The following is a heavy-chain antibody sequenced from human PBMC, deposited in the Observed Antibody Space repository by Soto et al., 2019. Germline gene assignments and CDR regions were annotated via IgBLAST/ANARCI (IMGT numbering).Heavy chain of an antibody. V-gene: IGHV1-69*01. CDR2: IIPISGTA. J-gene: IGHJ4*02. D-gene: IGHD1-26*01. Sequence: QVQLVQSGAEVKKPGSSVKVSCKDSGGNFRSYAISWVRQAPGQGLEWMGGIIPISGTANYAQKFQGRVTITADESTSTAYMELSSLRSEDTAVYYGARGTWDRIFDYWGQGTLVTVSS. CDR1: GGNFRSYA. CDR3: ARGTWDRIFDY.